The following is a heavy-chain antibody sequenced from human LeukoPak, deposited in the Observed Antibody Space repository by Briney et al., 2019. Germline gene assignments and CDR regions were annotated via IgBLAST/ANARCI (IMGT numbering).Heavy chain of an antibody. CDR1: GLTFSDYY. D-gene: IGHD3-10*01. CDR2: ISSSGSTI. CDR3: ARDRRFGELLSQFDY. Sequence: GGSLRLSCAASGLTFSDYYMSWIRQAPGKGLEWVSYISSSGSTIYYADSVKGRFTISRDNAKNSLYLQMNSLRAEDTAVYYCARDRRFGELLSQFDYWGQGTLVTVSS. J-gene: IGHJ4*02. V-gene: IGHV3-11*01.